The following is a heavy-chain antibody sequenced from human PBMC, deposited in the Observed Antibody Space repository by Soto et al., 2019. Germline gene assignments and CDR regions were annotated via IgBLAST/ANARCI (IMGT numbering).Heavy chain of an antibody. CDR1: GGTFSSYT. CDR2: IIPILGIA. Sequence: QVQLVQSGAEVKKPGSSVKVSCKASGGTFSSYTISWVRQARGQWLEWMGRIIPILGIANYAQKFQGRVTITADKSTSTAYMELSSLRSEDTAVYYCAVVATTPAQPNWFDPWGQGTLVTVSS. J-gene: IGHJ5*02. D-gene: IGHD5-12*01. CDR3: AVVATTPAQPNWFDP. V-gene: IGHV1-69*02.